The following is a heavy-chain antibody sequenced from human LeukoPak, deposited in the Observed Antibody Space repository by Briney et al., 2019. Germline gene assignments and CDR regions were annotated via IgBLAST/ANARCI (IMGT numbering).Heavy chain of an antibody. D-gene: IGHD3-22*01. V-gene: IGHV3-9*01. CDR1: GFTFDDYA. CDR3: ANQGGRRLGYYYDSSGYYPEYFQH. Sequence: GGSLRLSCAASGFTFDDYAMHWVRQAPGKGLEWVSGISWNSGSIGYADSVKGRFTISRDNAKYSLYLQMNSLRAEDTALYYCANQGGRRLGYYYDSSGYYPEYFQHWGQGTLVTVSS. CDR2: ISWNSGSI. J-gene: IGHJ1*01.